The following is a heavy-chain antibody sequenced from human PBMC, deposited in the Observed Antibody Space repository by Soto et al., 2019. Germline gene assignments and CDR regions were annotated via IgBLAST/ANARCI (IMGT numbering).Heavy chain of an antibody. D-gene: IGHD5-12*01. Sequence: PGGSLSLSCAASGFTFSSYSMNWVRQAPGKGLEWVSSISSSSSYIYYADSVKGRFTISRDNAKNSLYLQMNSLRAEDTAVYYCARVSVIREYSGYDPTPFDYWGQGTLVTVSS. CDR2: ISSSSSYI. V-gene: IGHV3-21*01. CDR1: GFTFSSYS. CDR3: ARVSVIREYSGYDPTPFDY. J-gene: IGHJ4*02.